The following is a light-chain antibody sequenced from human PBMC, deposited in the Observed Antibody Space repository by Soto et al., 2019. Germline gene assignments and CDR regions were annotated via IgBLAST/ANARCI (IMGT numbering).Light chain of an antibody. Sequence: DIVMTQSPDSLAVSLGERATINCKSSQSVLYSSNNKNYLAWYQQKPGQPPKLLIYWASTRESGVPDRFSGSGSGTDCPLTISSLQAEDVSVYYFQQYYSTPPLTFGGGTKVEIK. J-gene: IGKJ4*01. CDR1: QSVLYSSNNKNY. CDR3: QQYYSTPPLT. V-gene: IGKV4-1*01. CDR2: WAS.